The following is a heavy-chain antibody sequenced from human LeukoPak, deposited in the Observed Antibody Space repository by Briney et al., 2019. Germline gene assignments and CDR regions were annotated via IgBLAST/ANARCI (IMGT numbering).Heavy chain of an antibody. D-gene: IGHD3-22*01. CDR1: GFTFSTYA. J-gene: IGHJ5*02. CDR3: AKDRYGSGYYNWFDP. CDR2: IIASGGST. V-gene: IGHV3-23*01. Sequence: GGSLRLSCAASGFTFSTYAMTWVRQAPGKGLEWVSSIIASGGSTYYADSVKGRFTISRDNSKNTLYLQMNSLRAEDTAVYYCAKDRYGSGYYNWFDPWGQGTLVTVSS.